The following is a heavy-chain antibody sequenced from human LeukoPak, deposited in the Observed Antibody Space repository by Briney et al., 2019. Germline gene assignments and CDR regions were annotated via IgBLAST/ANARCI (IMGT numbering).Heavy chain of an antibody. CDR2: IYPGDSDT. V-gene: IGHV5-51*01. CDR1: GYSITSYW. Sequence: GESLKISCKGSGYSITSYWIGWVRQMPGKGLEWMGIIYPGDSDTRYSPSFQGQVTISADKSISTAYLQWSSLKASDTAVYYCAKVWFGISSEFDPWGQGTLVAVSS. D-gene: IGHD3-10*01. CDR3: AKVWFGISSEFDP. J-gene: IGHJ5*02.